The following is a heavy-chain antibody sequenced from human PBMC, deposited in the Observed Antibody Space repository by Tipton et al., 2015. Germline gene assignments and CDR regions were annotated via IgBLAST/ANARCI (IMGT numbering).Heavy chain of an antibody. CDR1: RGSISSSY. V-gene: IGHV4-59*01. J-gene: IGHJ3*02. CDR3: TTVRAPDAFDI. CDR2: IHYSGST. D-gene: IGHD3-10*01. Sequence: LRLSCTVSRGSISSSYWNWIRQPPGRGLEWIGYIHYSGSTNYNPSLKSRVAISVDTSKNQFSLKVTSVTAADTAVYYCTTVRAPDAFDIWGQGAMVTVSS.